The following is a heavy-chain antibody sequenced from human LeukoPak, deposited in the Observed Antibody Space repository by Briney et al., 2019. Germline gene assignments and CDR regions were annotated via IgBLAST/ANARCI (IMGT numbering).Heavy chain of an antibody. Sequence: SETLSLTCAVYGGSFSGYYWSWIRQPPGKGLEWIGEINHSGSTNYNPYLKSRVTISVDTSKNQFSLKLSSVTAADTAVYYCARGRQNIVATRRGNWFDPWGQGTLVTVSS. CDR1: GGSFSGYY. D-gene: IGHD5-12*01. CDR3: ARGRQNIVATRRGNWFDP. CDR2: INHSGST. J-gene: IGHJ5*02. V-gene: IGHV4-34*01.